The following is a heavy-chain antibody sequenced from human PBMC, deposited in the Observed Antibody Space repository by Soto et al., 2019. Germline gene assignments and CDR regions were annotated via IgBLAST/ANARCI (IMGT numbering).Heavy chain of an antibody. D-gene: IGHD3-22*01. V-gene: IGHV1-69*01. CDR3: VRPGIYDYESDGYYCRQFAD. CDR1: GGIVRRHA. Sequence: QVQLVQSGAEVKKTGSSMKFSCKISGGIVRRHAIDGVRQATGQGLERMGGIVPKPGTVIYAQNFQARVSTYADELTTASYLGLSGLTFEVTAVYYCVRPGIYDYESDGYYCRQFADWGRGTLVTFPS. J-gene: IGHJ4*02. CDR2: IVPKPGTV.